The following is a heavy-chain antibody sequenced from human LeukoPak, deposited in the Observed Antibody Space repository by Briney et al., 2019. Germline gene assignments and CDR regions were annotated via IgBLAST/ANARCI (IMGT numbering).Heavy chain of an antibody. CDR3: ARLTREDGVDV. CDR1: GGSINGYY. CDR2: MFYNGNT. V-gene: IGHV4-59*01. J-gene: IGHJ6*02. Sequence: SETLPLTCNVSGGSINGYYWTWIRQPPGKGLEWIGYMFYNGNTNYSPSLKSRVTISLDTSKSQISTRLTSVTAADTGVYHCARLTREDGVDVWGQGTTVTVSS.